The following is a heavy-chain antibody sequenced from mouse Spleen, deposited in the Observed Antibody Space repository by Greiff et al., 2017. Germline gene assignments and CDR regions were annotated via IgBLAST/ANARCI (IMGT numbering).Heavy chain of an antibody. J-gene: IGHJ1*01. CDR1: GYTFTSYW. CDR3: ARDYGDYAYFDV. D-gene: IGHD2-13*01. CDR2: INPSNGGT. V-gene: IGHV1-53*01. Sequence: QVHVKQPGTELVKPGASVKLSCKASGYTFTSYWMHWVKQRPGQGLEWIGNINPSNGGTNYNEKFKSKATLTVDKSSSTAYMQLSSLTSEDSAVYYCARDYGDYAYFDVWGAGTTVTVSS.